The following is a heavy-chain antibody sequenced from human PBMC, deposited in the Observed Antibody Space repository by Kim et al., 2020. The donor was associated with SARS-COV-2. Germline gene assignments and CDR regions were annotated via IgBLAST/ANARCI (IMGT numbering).Heavy chain of an antibody. Sequence: QKFQGRVTITRDTSASTAYMELSSLRSEDTAVYYCARAYCGGDCYYGDDYWGQGTLVTVSS. J-gene: IGHJ4*02. D-gene: IGHD2-21*02. CDR3: ARAYCGGDCYYGDDY. V-gene: IGHV1-3*01.